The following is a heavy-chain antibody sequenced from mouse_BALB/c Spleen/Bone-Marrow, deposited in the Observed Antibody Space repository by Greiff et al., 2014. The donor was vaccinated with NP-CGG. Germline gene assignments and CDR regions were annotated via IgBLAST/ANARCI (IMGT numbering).Heavy chain of an antibody. CDR1: GYTFSSYW. D-gene: IGHD4-1*01. CDR3: SRDWDRFAY. V-gene: IGHV1-9*01. Sequence: QVTLKESGAELLKPGASVKISCKATGYTFSSYWIEWVKQRPGHGLEWIGEILPGSGSTNYNEKFKGKATFTADTSSNTAYLQLSSLTSENSAVYYCSRDWDRFAYWGQGTLVTVSA. CDR2: ILPGSGST. J-gene: IGHJ3*01.